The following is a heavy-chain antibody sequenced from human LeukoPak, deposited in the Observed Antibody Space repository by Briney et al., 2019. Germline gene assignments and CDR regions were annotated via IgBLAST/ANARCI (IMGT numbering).Heavy chain of an antibody. CDR3: ARKTMVRGVDP. J-gene: IGHJ5*02. V-gene: IGHV4-59*12. CDR2: IYYSGST. Sequence: PSETLSLTCTVSGGSISSYYWSWIRQPPGKGLEWIGYIYYSGSTNYNPSLKSRVTIPVDTSKNQFSLKLSSVTAADTAVYYCARKTMVRGVDPWGQGTLVTVSS. D-gene: IGHD3-10*01. CDR1: GGSISSYY.